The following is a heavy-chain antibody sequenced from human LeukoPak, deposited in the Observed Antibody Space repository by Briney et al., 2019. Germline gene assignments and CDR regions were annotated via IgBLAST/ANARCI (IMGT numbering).Heavy chain of an antibody. CDR3: ARGPSYDSSGYYHGREDWFDP. V-gene: IGHV1-3*03. Sequence: ASVKVSCKASGYTFTSYGMHWVRQAPGQRLEWMGWINAGNGNTKYSQEFQGRVTITRDTSASTAYMELSSLRSEDMAVYYCARGPSYDSSGYYHGREDWFDPWGQGTLVTVSS. CDR1: GYTFTSYG. J-gene: IGHJ5*02. CDR2: INAGNGNT. D-gene: IGHD3-22*01.